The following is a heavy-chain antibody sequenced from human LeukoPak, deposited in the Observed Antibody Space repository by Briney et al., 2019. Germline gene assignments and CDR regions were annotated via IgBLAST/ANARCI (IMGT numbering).Heavy chain of an antibody. V-gene: IGHV4-61*02. CDR3: AREAKSYYYDSSGYYSEALYFDY. CDR1: GASISSGSYY. CDR2: IYTSGST. D-gene: IGHD3-22*01. J-gene: IGHJ4*02. Sequence: SETLSLTCTVSGASISSGSYYWSWIRQPAGKGLEWIGSIYTSGSTNYNPSLKSRVTISVDTSKSQFSLKLSSVTAADTAVYYCAREAKSYYYDSSGYYSEALYFDYWGQGTLVTVSS.